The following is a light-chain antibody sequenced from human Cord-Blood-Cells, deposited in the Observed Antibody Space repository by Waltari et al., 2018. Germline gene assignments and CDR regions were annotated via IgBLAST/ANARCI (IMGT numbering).Light chain of an antibody. Sequence: QSVLTQPPSASGPPGQSVTISCSGSSSHIGSNYVYWYQQLPGTAPKLLIYRNNQRPSGVPDRFSGSKSGTSASLAISGLRSEDEADYYCAAWDDSLSGWVFGGGTKLTVL. V-gene: IGLV1-47*01. CDR1: SSHIGSNY. CDR2: RNN. J-gene: IGLJ3*02. CDR3: AAWDDSLSGWV.